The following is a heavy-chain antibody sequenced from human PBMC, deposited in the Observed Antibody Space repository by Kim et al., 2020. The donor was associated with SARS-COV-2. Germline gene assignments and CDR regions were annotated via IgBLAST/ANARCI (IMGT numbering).Heavy chain of an antibody. V-gene: IGHV3-23*03. J-gene: IGHJ2*01. D-gene: IGHD4-17*01. Sequence: GGSLRLSCAASGFTFRSYAMSWVRQAPGKGLEWVSVIYSGRSNTYYADSVRGRFTISRDNSKNTLFLQMNSLRAEDTAVYYCAKGNEDIYGVPIGGYWYFDLWGRGTLVTVSS. CDR2: IYSGRSNT. CDR1: GFTFRSYA. CDR3: AKGNEDIYGVPIGGYWYFDL.